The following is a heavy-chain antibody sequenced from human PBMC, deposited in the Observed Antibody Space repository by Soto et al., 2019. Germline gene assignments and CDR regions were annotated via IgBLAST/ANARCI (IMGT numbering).Heavy chain of an antibody. CDR3: ARAWYYGSGFNWYDP. V-gene: IGHV1-2*04. D-gene: IGHD3-10*01. Sequence: ASVKVSCKASGYTFTGYYMHWVRQAPGQGLEWMGWINPNSGGTNYAQKVQGWVTMTRDTSISTAYMELSRLRSDDTAVYYCARAWYYGSGFNWYDPWGQGTLVTDSS. J-gene: IGHJ5*02. CDR1: GYTFTGYY. CDR2: INPNSGGT.